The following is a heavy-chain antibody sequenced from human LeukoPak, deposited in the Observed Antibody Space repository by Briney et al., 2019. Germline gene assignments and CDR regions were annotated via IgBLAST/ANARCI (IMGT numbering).Heavy chain of an antibody. V-gene: IGHV5-51*01. J-gene: IGHJ4*02. CDR3: ARPPSRGYSSSFEY. CDR1: GYSFTNYW. Sequence: GESLKISCKGSGYSFTNYWIGWVRQMPGKGLELMGIIYPGDSDTRHSPSFRGQVTISADKSISTAYLQWSSLKASDTAMYYCARPPSRGYSSSFEYWGQGTLVTVSS. CDR2: IYPGDSDT. D-gene: IGHD2-2*03.